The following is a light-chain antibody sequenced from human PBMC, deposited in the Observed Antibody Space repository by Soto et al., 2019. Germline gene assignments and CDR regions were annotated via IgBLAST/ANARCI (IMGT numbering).Light chain of an antibody. V-gene: IGKV3-15*01. CDR3: QQYYKLPWT. Sequence: EIVLTQSPDTLSLSPGERATLSCRASQSVSTDSLAWYQQRPGQAPRPLIYGTSTRATGIPARFSGSGSGTEFTLTISSLQSEDFAVYCCQQYYKLPWTFGQGTKVEIK. J-gene: IGKJ1*01. CDR1: QSVSTD. CDR2: GTS.